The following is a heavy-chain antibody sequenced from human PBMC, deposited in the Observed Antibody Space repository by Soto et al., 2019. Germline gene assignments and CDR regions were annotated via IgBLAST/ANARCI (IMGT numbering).Heavy chain of an antibody. V-gene: IGHV4-59*01. Sequence: SETLSLTCTVSGGSISSYYWSWIRQPPGKGMEWIGYIYYSGSTNYNPSLKSRVTISVDTSKNQFSLKLSSVTAADTAVYYCAIVVPPAISPVSWGQGPPVIVSS. J-gene: IGHJ1*01. CDR1: GGSISSYY. CDR3: AIVVPPAISPVS. CDR2: IYYSGST. D-gene: IGHD2-2*02.